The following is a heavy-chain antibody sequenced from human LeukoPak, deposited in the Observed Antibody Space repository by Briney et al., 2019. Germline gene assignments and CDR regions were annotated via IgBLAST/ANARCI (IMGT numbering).Heavy chain of an antibody. J-gene: IGHJ4*02. CDR1: GGSISSYY. Sequence: SETLSLTCTVSGGSISSYYWSWIRQPPGKGLEWIGYIYYSGSTNYNPSLKSRVTISVDTSKNQFSLKLSSVTAADTAVYYCARAGFGELVDYWGQGTLVTLSS. V-gene: IGHV4-59*01. D-gene: IGHD3-10*01. CDR3: ARAGFGELVDY. CDR2: IYYSGST.